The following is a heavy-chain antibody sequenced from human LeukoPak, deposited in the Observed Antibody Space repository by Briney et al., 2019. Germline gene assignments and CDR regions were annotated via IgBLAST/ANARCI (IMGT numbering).Heavy chain of an antibody. V-gene: IGHV3-74*01. CDR2: INSDGINT. CDR1: GFTFVSHW. Sequence: GGSLRLSCVASGFTFVSHWMTWVRQAPGKGLVWVSRINSDGINTSYADSVKGRFTISRDNAKNTLNLQVNSLRAEDTAVYYCARGGTSGYSSTRHFWGGNYYFDYWGQGSLVTVSS. D-gene: IGHD2-2*01. CDR3: ARGGTSGYSSTRHFWGGNYYFDY. J-gene: IGHJ4*02.